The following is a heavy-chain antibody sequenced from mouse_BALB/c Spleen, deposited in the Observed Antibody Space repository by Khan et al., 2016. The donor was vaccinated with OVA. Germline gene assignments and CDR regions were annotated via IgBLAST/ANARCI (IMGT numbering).Heavy chain of an antibody. CDR1: GYTFTNYL. J-gene: IGHJ1*01. CDR3: ERYPSWYFDV. V-gene: IGHV1-63*02. CDR2: IYPGVYYT. Sequence: QVQLQQSGAELLRPGTSVKMSCKAGGYTFTNYLIGWVKQRPGHGLEWIGDIYPGVYYTNYNEKFKGKATLTADTSSSTVFMQLSSLTFEDSAIYYGERYPSWYFDVWGAGTTVTVSS.